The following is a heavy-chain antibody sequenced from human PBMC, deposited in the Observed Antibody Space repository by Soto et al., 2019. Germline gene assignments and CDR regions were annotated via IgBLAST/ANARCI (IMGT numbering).Heavy chain of an antibody. D-gene: IGHD3-3*01. J-gene: IGHJ4*02. V-gene: IGHV3-7*03. CDR3: ARVYLFYDFWTGYTRYFDF. CDR1: GFTFSNYW. CDR2: IREDGSEK. Sequence: GGSLRLSCETSGFTFSNYWMSWVRQVPGKGPEWVADIREDGSEKYYVDSVKGRFAISRDNAQNSLFLQMNSLRAEDTAVYYCARVYLFYDFWTGYTRYFDFWGQGALVTVSS.